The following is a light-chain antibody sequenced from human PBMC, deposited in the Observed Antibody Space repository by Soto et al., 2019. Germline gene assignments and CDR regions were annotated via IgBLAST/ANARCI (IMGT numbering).Light chain of an antibody. CDR1: QSISDT. V-gene: IGKV3-20*01. J-gene: IGKJ1*01. Sequence: EIVLTQSPATLSVSPGGRATLSCRASQSISDTLAWYQQKPGQAPRLLIYGASNRATGIPDRFSGSGSGTDFTLTISRLEPEDFAVYYCQQYGSSGTFGQGTKVDIK. CDR3: QQYGSSGT. CDR2: GAS.